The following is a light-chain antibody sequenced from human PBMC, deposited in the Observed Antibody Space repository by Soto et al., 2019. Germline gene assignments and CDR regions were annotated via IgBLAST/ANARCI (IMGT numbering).Light chain of an antibody. V-gene: IGKV1-39*01. J-gene: IGKJ3*01. CDR2: AAS. CDR3: QQRYSTLT. CDR1: QSISSY. Sequence: DIQMTQSPSSLSASVGDRVTITCRASQSISSYLNWYQQKPGKAPKLLIYAASSLQSGVPTRFSGSGSGTAFTLTISSLLPEDFATYYCQQRYSTLTFGPGTKVDIK.